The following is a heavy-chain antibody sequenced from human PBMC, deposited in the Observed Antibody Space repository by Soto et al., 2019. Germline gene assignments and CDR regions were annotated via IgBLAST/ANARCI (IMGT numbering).Heavy chain of an antibody. CDR1: GGSISSSSYY. J-gene: IGHJ4*02. CDR2: IYYSGST. V-gene: IGHV4-39*07. D-gene: IGHD1-26*01. Sequence: SETLSLTCTVSGGSISSSSYYWGWVRQSPGKGLEWIGSIYYSGSTYYNPSLKSRITISVDTSKNQFSLKLSSVTAADTAVYYCARGLITGSQYSGGWYYFDSWGQGTQVTVSS. CDR3: ARGLITGSQYSGGWYYFDS.